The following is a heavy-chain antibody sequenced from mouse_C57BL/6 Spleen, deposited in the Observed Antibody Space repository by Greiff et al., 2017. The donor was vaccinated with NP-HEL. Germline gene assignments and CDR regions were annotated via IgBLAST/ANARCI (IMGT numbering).Heavy chain of an antibody. CDR1: GYTFTSYW. J-gene: IGHJ4*01. Sequence: QVQLQQPGAELVKPGASVKLSCKASGYTFTSYWMHWVKQRPGRGLEWIGRIDPKSGGTKYNEKFKSKATLTVDKPSSTAYMQLGSLSSEDSAVYYCARRGSNAGNYAMDDWGQGTSVTVSS. CDR3: ARRGSNAGNYAMDD. CDR2: IDPKSGGT. V-gene: IGHV1-72*01. D-gene: IGHD1-1*01.